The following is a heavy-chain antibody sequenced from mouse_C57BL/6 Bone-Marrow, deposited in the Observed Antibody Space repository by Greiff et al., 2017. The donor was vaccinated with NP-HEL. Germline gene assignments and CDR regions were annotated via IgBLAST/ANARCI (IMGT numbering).Heavy chain of an antibody. CDR1: GYTFTSYW. Sequence: QVQLQQPGAELVKPGASVKLSCKASGYTFTSYWMHWVKQRPGQGLEWIGMIHPNSGSTNYNEKFKSKATLTVDKSSSTAYMQLSSLTSEDSAVYYCARSGGLRPVYFDYWGQGTTLTVSS. V-gene: IGHV1-64*01. CDR2: IHPNSGST. CDR3: ARSGGLRPVYFDY. D-gene: IGHD2-4*01. J-gene: IGHJ2*01.